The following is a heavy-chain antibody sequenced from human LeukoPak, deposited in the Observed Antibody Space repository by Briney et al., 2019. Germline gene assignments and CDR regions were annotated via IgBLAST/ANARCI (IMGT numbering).Heavy chain of an antibody. D-gene: IGHD6-13*01. CDR2: ISSSSSYI. V-gene: IGHV3-21*01. J-gene: IGHJ4*02. Sequence: PGGSLRLSCAASGFTFSSYSMNWVRQAPGKGLEWVSSISSSSSYIYYADSVKGRFTISRDNAKNSLYLQMNSLRAEDTAVYYCASYSSSWQTDYWGQGTLVTVSS. CDR1: GFTFSSYS. CDR3: ASYSSSWQTDY.